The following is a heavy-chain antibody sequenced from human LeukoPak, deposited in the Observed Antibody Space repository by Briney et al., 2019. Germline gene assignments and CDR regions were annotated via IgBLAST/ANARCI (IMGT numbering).Heavy chain of an antibody. CDR2: ISWNSGSI. D-gene: IGHD5-18*01. Sequence: GGSLRLSCAASGFTFDDYAIHWVRQPPGKALEWVSGISWNSGSIGYADSVKGRFTISRDNAKNSLYLQMNSLRAEDTALYYCAKDALRDTAMVIDWGQGTLVTVSS. J-gene: IGHJ4*02. V-gene: IGHV3-9*01. CDR1: GFTFDDYA. CDR3: AKDALRDTAMVID.